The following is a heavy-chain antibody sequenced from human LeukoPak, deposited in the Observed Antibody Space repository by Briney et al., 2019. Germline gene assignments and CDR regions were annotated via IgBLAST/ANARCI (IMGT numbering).Heavy chain of an antibody. Sequence: GGSLRLSCAASGFSFSMYAMSWVRQAPGKGLEWVSGISGSGGSTYYADSVKGRFTISRDNAKNSLYLQMNSLRAEDTAVYYCAKQPYYDFWSGYYIPGGGAFDIWGQGTMVTVSS. CDR2: ISGSGGST. V-gene: IGHV3-23*01. D-gene: IGHD3-3*01. J-gene: IGHJ3*02. CDR1: GFSFSMYA. CDR3: AKQPYYDFWSGYYIPGGGAFDI.